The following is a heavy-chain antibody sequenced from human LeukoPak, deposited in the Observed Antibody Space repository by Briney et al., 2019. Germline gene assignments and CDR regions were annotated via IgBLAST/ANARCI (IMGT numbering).Heavy chain of an antibody. Sequence: SVKVSCKASGGTFSSYAISWVRQAPGQGLEWMGGIIPIFGTANYAQKFQGRVTITADESTSTAYMELSSLRSEDTAVYYCARVIGFLEWSRAIYFDYWGQGTLVTVSS. CDR1: GGTFSSYA. J-gene: IGHJ4*02. CDR3: ARVIGFLEWSRAIYFDY. CDR2: IIPIFGTA. D-gene: IGHD3-3*01. V-gene: IGHV1-69*13.